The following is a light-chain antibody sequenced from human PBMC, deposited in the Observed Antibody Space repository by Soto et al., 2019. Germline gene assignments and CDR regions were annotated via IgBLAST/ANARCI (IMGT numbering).Light chain of an antibody. CDR2: EVS. CDR3: SSYSTSNTVV. Sequence: QSVLTQPPSVSGSPGQSVTISCTGTSGDIGDYNRVSWYQQPPGTAPKLMIYEVSNRPSGVPGRFSGSKSGNTAPLSISGLQAEDEADYYCSSYSTSNTVVFGGGTKLTVL. J-gene: IGLJ2*01. CDR1: SGDIGDYNR. V-gene: IGLV2-18*02.